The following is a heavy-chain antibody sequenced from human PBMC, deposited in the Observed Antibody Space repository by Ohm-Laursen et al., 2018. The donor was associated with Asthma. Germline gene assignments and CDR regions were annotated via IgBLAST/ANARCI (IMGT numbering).Heavy chain of an antibody. CDR1: GFTVSSNY. CDR2: ISGSGGST. J-gene: IGHJ6*02. V-gene: IGHV3-23*01. Sequence: GSLRLSCSASGFTVSSNYMSWVRQAPGKGLEWVSAISGSGGSTYYADSVKGRFTISRDNSKNTLYLQMNSLRAEDTAVYYCAKDPYMDFWSGYSHYYYYGMDVWGQGTTVTVSS. D-gene: IGHD3-3*01. CDR3: AKDPYMDFWSGYSHYYYYGMDV.